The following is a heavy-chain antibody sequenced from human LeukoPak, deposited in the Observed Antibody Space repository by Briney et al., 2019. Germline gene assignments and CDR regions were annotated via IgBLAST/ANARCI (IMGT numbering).Heavy chain of an antibody. Sequence: SETLSLTCTVSGGSISSYYWSWIRQPPGKGLEWIGYIYYSGSTNYNPSLKSRVTISVDTSKNQFSLKLSSVTAADTAVYYCAREDYLYYFDYWGQGTLVTVSS. V-gene: IGHV4-59*12. J-gene: IGHJ4*02. CDR3: AREDYLYYFDY. CDR1: GGSISSYY. D-gene: IGHD2/OR15-2a*01. CDR2: IYYSGST.